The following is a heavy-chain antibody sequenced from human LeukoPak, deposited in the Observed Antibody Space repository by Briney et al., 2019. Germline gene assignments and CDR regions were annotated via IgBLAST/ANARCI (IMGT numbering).Heavy chain of an antibody. Sequence: SETLSLTCTVSGGSISSYYWSWIRQPPGKGLEWIGYIYTSGSTNYNPSLKSRVTISVDTSKNQFSLKLSSVTAADTAVYYCVAYYYDSSGYSDYWGQGTLVTVSS. CDR2: IYTSGST. D-gene: IGHD3-22*01. J-gene: IGHJ4*02. CDR1: GGSISSYY. CDR3: VAYYYDSSGYSDY. V-gene: IGHV4-4*09.